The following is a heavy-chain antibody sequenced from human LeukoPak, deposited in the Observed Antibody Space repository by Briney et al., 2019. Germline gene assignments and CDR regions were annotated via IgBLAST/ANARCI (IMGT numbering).Heavy chain of an antibody. CDR1: GGSINSTSYY. V-gene: IGHV4-39*07. D-gene: IGHD3-22*01. J-gene: IGHJ4*02. CDR3: ARAIASFDY. Sequence: SETLSLTCTVSGGSINSTSYYWGWILQPPGKGLEWIGSIYYGGSTYYNPSLKSRVTILVDVDTSKNQFSLKLSSVTAADTAVYYCARAIASFDYWGQGTLVTVSS. CDR2: IYYGGST.